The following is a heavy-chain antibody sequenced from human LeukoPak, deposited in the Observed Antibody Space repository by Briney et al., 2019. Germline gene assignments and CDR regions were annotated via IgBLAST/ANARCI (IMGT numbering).Heavy chain of an antibody. D-gene: IGHD3-9*01. Sequence: PGGSLRLSCAASGFTFYNYAMTWVRQAPGKGLEWVSALTASGETTYYADSVKGRFTISRDNSKNTLFLQVNSLRAEDTAVYYCAANGESTDWHWNYWGQGTLVTVSS. CDR3: AANGESTDWHWNY. V-gene: IGHV3-23*01. J-gene: IGHJ4*02. CDR1: GFTFYNYA. CDR2: LTASGETT.